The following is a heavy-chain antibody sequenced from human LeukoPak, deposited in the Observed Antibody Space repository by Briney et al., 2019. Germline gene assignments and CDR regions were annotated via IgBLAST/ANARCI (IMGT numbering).Heavy chain of an antibody. J-gene: IGHJ3*02. Sequence: EASVKVSCKASGYTFTSYGISWVRQAPGQGLEWMGGIIPIFGTANYAQKFQGRVTITADESTSTAYMELSSLRSEDTAVYYCARARLNTYGDYDAFDIWGQGTMVTVSS. D-gene: IGHD4-17*01. CDR1: GYTFTSYG. CDR2: IIPIFGTA. V-gene: IGHV1-69*13. CDR3: ARARLNTYGDYDAFDI.